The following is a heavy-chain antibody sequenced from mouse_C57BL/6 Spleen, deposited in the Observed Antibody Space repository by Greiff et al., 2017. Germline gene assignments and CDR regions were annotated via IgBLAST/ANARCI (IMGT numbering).Heavy chain of an antibody. D-gene: IGHD2-4*01. CDR3: AVNYDYDDGVAMDY. CDR1: GYTFTSYG. J-gene: IGHJ4*01. Sequence: VKLMESGAELARPGASVKLSCKASGYTFTSYGISWVKQRTGQGLEWIGEIYPRSGNTYYNEKFKGKATLTADKSSSTAYMELRSLTSEDSAVYFCAVNYDYDDGVAMDYWGQGTSVTVSS. CDR2: IYPRSGNT. V-gene: IGHV1-81*01.